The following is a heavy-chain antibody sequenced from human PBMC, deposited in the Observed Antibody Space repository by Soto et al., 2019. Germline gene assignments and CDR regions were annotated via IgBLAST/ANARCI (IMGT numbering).Heavy chain of an antibody. CDR1: GGTFSSSA. V-gene: IGHV1-69*13. J-gene: IGHJ5*02. CDR2: IIPVFGIA. Sequence: SVKVSCKASGGTFSSSAISWVRQAPGQGLEWMGGIIPVFGIANYAQKFQGRVSITADESTSTAHMELSSLTSEVTAVYYCAREWENVIVVPGLFDPWGQGTLVTVSS. D-gene: IGHD3-22*01. CDR3: AREWENVIVVPGLFDP.